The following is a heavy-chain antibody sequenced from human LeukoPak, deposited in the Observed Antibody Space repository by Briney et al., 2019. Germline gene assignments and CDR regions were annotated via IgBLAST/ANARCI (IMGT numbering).Heavy chain of an antibody. CDR1: GGSISSGDYY. D-gene: IGHD6-13*01. CDR3: ARASSWYLQQFDY. Sequence: PSQTLSLTCTVSGGSISSGDYYWSWIRQPPGKGLEWIGYIYYSGSTYYNPSLKSRVTISVDTSKNQFSLKLSSVTAADTAVYYCARASSWYLQQFDYWGQGTLVTVSS. V-gene: IGHV4-30-4*01. J-gene: IGHJ4*02. CDR2: IYYSGST.